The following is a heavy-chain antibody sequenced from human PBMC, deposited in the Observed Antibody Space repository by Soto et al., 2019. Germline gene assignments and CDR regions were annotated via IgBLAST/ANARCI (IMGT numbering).Heavy chain of an antibody. CDR1: GFSLSTTGVG. V-gene: IGHV2-5*02. CDR2: IYWDDDK. CDR3: AHSYYDYGDYIFDY. Sequence: QITLKESGPTLVKPTQTLTLTCNFSGFSLSTTGVGVGWIRQPPGKALEWLALIYWDDDKRYSPSLKSRLTIXXXTXXNQVVLTMTNMDPVDTATYFCAHSYYDYGDYIFDYWGQGTLVTVSS. J-gene: IGHJ4*02. D-gene: IGHD4-17*01.